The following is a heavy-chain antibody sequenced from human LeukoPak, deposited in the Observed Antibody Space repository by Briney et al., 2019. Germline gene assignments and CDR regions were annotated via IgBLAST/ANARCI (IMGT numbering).Heavy chain of an antibody. CDR2: INSDGSST. D-gene: IGHD3-22*01. Sequence: VSLRLSCAASGFSFSTTWMHWVRQVPGKGLVWISRINSDGSSTIYADSVKGRFTISRDNAKNMLYLQMNSLRVEDTAVYYCARDRYYAIDYWGQGTLVTVSS. J-gene: IGHJ4*02. CDR1: GFSFSTTW. CDR3: ARDRYYAIDY. V-gene: IGHV3-74*01.